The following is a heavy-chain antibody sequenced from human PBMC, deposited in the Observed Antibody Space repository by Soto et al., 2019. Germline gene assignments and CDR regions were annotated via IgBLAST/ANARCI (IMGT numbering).Heavy chain of an antibody. CDR3: ARGGYYDYVHYYYYMDV. D-gene: IGHD5-12*01. J-gene: IGHJ6*03. CDR2: INAGNGNT. Sequence: QVQLVQSGAEVKKPGASVKVSCKASGYTSPSYAMLWVRRAPGQGLEWMGWINAGNGNTKYSQKFQGRVTITRDTSASTAYMELSSLRSEDTAVYYCARGGYYDYVHYYYYMDVWGKGTTVTVSS. V-gene: IGHV1-3*01. CDR1: GYTSPSYA.